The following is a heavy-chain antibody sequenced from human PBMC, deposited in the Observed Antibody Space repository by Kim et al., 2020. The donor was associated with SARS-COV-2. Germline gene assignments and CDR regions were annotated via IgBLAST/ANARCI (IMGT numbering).Heavy chain of an antibody. Sequence: GGSLRLSCAASGFTFSSYAMSWVRQAPGKGLEWVSAISGSGGSTYYADSVKGRFTISRDNSKNTLYLQMNSLRAEDTAVYYCAKDPLLLVVAATFDYWGQGTLVTVSS. J-gene: IGHJ4*02. D-gene: IGHD2-15*01. V-gene: IGHV3-23*01. CDR3: AKDPLLLVVAATFDY. CDR2: ISGSGGST. CDR1: GFTFSSYA.